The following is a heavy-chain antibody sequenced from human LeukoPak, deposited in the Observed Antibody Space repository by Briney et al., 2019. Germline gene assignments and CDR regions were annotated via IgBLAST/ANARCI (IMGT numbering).Heavy chain of an antibody. Sequence: ASVRVSSTASGYTFTGYYMHWVRQAPGQGLEWMGWINPNSGGTNYAQKFQGRVTITRDTSISTAYMELSRLRSDDTAVYYCARYGQNNDNLTGYLARGMDVWGQGTTVTASS. CDR3: ARYGQNNDNLTGYLARGMDV. D-gene: IGHD3-9*01. CDR1: GYTFTGYY. J-gene: IGHJ6*02. V-gene: IGHV1-2*02. CDR2: INPNSGGT.